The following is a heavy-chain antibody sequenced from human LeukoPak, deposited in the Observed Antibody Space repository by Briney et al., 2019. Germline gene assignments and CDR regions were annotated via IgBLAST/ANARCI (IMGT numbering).Heavy chain of an antibody. D-gene: IGHD3-22*01. V-gene: IGHV3-23*01. CDR3: AKHVQDYYDSSGSRSYDY. CDR2: ISGSGSST. Sequence: GGSLRLSCAASGFTFSSYAMSWVRQAPGKGLEWVSAISGSGSSTYYVDSVKGRFTISSDISKNTLFLQMNSLRAEDTAIYYCAKHVQDYYDSSGSRSYDYWGQGTLVTVSS. CDR1: GFTFSSYA. J-gene: IGHJ4*02.